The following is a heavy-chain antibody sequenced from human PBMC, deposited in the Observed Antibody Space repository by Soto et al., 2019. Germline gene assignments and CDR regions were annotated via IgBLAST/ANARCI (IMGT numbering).Heavy chain of an antibody. V-gene: IGHV5-51*01. CDR2: IYPGDSDT. Sequence: PRECLKILRRCSGYHFTSYWIGWVRQMPGKGLEWMGIIYPGDSDTRYSPSFQGQVTISADKSISTAYLQWSSLKAWDTAMYYCARVPIFGVVIIAFDYWGQGTLVTVSS. CDR1: GYHFTSYW. D-gene: IGHD3-3*01. CDR3: ARVPIFGVVIIAFDY. J-gene: IGHJ4*02.